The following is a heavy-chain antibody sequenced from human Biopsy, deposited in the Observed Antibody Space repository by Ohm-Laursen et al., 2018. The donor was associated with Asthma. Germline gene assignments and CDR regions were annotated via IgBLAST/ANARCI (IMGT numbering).Heavy chain of an antibody. CDR2: ISWNSATI. Sequence: SLRLSCAASGFKFDEYTMHWVRQAPGKGLEWVSGISWNSATIGYADSVEGRFTISRDNAKNSVFLHMDSLRPEDTAFYYCAKVRSDWVITESFDYWGQGVLVTVAS. D-gene: IGHD3-22*01. J-gene: IGHJ4*02. CDR3: AKVRSDWVITESFDY. V-gene: IGHV3-9*01. CDR1: GFKFDEYT.